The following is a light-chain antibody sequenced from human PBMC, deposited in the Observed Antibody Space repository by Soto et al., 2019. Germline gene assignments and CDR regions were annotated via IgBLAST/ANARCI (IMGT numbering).Light chain of an antibody. Sequence: QSVLTQPASVSGSPGQSITVSCAGTSSDVGGYNLVSWYQQHPGKAPKLIIYEGTERPSGISPRFSGSKSGNTASLTISGPQAEDEADYYCSSYTSSSIYVFGSGTKVTVL. CDR1: SSDVGGYNL. CDR2: EGT. J-gene: IGLJ1*01. V-gene: IGLV2-23*01. CDR3: SSYTSSSIYV.